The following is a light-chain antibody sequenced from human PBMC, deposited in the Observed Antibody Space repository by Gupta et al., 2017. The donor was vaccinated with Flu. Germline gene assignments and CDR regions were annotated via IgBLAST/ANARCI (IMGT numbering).Light chain of an antibody. CDR2: DAS. CDR3: QQRSNCPVT. CDR1: QSVSSY. Sequence: EIVLTQSPATLSLSPGERSTLSCRASQSVSSYLAWYQQKPGQAPRLLIYDASNRATGFPARFSGSGSGTEFTLTISSREPEDFAVYYCQQRSNCPVTFGQGTKLDIK. V-gene: IGKV3-11*01. J-gene: IGKJ2*01.